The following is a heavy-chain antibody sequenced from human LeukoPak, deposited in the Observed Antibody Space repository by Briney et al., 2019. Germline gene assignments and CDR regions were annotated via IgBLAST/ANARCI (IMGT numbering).Heavy chain of an antibody. J-gene: IGHJ4*02. CDR1: GGSISSYF. Sequence: SETLSLTCTVSGGSISSYFWSWIRQPAGKGLEWIGRIYTSGSPNYNPSLKSRVTMSVDTSKTQFSLKLRSVTAADTAVYYSARTPFYYDSSAYYPLLERYYFDYWGQGTLVTVSS. CDR2: IYTSGSP. V-gene: IGHV4-4*07. D-gene: IGHD3-22*01. CDR3: ARTPFYYDSSAYYPLLERYYFDY.